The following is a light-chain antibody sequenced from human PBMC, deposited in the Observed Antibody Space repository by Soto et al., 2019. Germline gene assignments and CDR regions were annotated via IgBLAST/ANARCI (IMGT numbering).Light chain of an antibody. CDR2: AES. CDR3: PPSYSTPYT. V-gene: IGKV1-39*01. Sequence: DIQMSQSPSSLSASVGDRVTITCRASQSISTYLNWYQPKPGNSTKLLMYAESTLQSVVPSSVSGSGSGTDSTLNISGLQPDDLATYYDPPSYSTPYTLGQGNKLEIK. J-gene: IGKJ2*01. CDR1: QSISTY.